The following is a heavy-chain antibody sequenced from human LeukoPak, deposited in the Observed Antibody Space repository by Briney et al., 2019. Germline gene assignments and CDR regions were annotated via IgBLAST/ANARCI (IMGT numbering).Heavy chain of an antibody. J-gene: IGHJ4*02. CDR2: IKSKTDGGTT. Sequence: PGGSLRLSCAASGFTFSSYWMGWVRQAPGKGLEWVGRIKSKTDGGTTDYAAPVKGRFTISRDDSKNTLYLQMNSLKTEDTAVYYCTTDPLYYYDSSGYYYGDIDYWGQGTLVTVSS. V-gene: IGHV3-15*01. D-gene: IGHD3-22*01. CDR1: GFTFSSYW. CDR3: TTDPLYYYDSSGYYYGDIDY.